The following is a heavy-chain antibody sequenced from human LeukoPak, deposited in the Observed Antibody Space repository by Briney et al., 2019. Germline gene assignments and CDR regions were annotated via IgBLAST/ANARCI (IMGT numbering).Heavy chain of an antibody. D-gene: IGHD2-15*01. CDR3: AREREGDCSGGSCYSKAFDI. Sequence: SETLSLTCAVSGGSISSGGYSWRWIRQPPGKGLEWIGYIYHSGSTYYNPSLKSRVTISVDRSKNQFSLKLSSVTAADTAVYYCAREREGDCSGGSCYSKAFDIWGQGTMVTVSS. J-gene: IGHJ3*02. CDR1: GGSISSGGYS. CDR2: IYHSGST. V-gene: IGHV4-30-2*01.